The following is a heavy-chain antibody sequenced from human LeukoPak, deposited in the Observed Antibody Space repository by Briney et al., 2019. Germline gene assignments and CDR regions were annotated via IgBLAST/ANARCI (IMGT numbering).Heavy chain of an antibody. CDR2: INPNSGGT. Sequence: ASVKVSCKASGYTFTGYYMHWVRQAPGQGLEWMGWINPNSGGTNYAQKFQGRVTMTRDTSISTAYMELSRLRSDDTAVYYCARAWAGTTLVALIYWGQGTLVTVSS. J-gene: IGHJ4*02. D-gene: IGHD1-7*01. V-gene: IGHV1-2*02. CDR3: ARAWAGTTLVALIY. CDR1: GYTFTGYY.